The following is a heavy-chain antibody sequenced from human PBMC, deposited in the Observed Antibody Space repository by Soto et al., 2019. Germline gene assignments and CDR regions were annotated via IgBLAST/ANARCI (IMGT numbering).Heavy chain of an antibody. CDR1: GFTFSSYG. D-gene: IGHD2-15*01. V-gene: IGHV3-30*18. J-gene: IGHJ6*02. Sequence: QVQLVESGGGVVQPGRSLRLSCAASGFTFSSYGMHWVRQAPGKGLEWVAVISYDGSNKYYADSVKGRFTISRDNSKNTLYLQMNSLRAEDTAVYYCAKGEMGCSGGSCYYYGMDVWGQGTTVTVSS. CDR2: ISYDGSNK. CDR3: AKGEMGCSGGSCYYYGMDV.